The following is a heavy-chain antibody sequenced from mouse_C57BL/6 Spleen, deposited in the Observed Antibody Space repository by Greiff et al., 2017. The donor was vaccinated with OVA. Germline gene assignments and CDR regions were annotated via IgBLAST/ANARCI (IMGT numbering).Heavy chain of an antibody. CDR2: INPYNGGT. D-gene: IGHD1-1*01. CDR3: AISNYYGSSYWYFDV. Sequence: VQLQQSGPVLVKPGASVKMSCKASGYTFTDYYMNWVKQSHGKSLEWIGVINPYNGGTSYNQKFKGKATLTVDKSSSTASMELNSLTSEDSAVYYCAISNYYGSSYWYFDVWGTGNTVTVAS. V-gene: IGHV1-19*01. J-gene: IGHJ1*03. CDR1: GYTFTDYY.